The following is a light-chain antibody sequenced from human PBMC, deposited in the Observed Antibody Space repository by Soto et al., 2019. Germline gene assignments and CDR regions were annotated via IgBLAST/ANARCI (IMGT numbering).Light chain of an antibody. Sequence: QSALTQPASVSGSPGQSITISCTGTSTDVGGYNYVSWYQQHPGKAPKLIIYEVSNRPSGASNRFSGSKSGNTASLTISGLQAEVEADYYCSSYTSSSTYVFGTCTNFTVL. CDR3: SSYTSSSTYV. J-gene: IGLJ1*01. CDR1: STDVGGYNY. CDR2: EVS. V-gene: IGLV2-14*01.